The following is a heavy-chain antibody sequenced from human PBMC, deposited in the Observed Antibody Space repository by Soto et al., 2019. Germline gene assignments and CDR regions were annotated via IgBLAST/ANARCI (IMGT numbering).Heavy chain of an antibody. J-gene: IGHJ4*02. Sequence: GGSMSLSYASSGCTFSSYAMHWVRPAPGKGLEWVAVISYDGSNKYYADSVKGRFTISRDNSKNTLYLQMNSLRAEDTAVYYCARSPHSSGWDYFDYWGQGTLVTVSS. CDR1: GCTFSSYA. CDR3: ARSPHSSGWDYFDY. V-gene: IGHV3-30-3*01. CDR2: ISYDGSNK. D-gene: IGHD6-19*01.